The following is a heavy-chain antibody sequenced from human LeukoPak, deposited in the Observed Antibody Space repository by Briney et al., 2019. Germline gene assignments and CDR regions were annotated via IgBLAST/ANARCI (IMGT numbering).Heavy chain of an antibody. V-gene: IGHV3-64*02. CDR2: ISTNGDRT. CDR3: ARGVAISSSGWYDTFDY. J-gene: IGHJ4*02. Sequence: GGSLRLSCAASGFTFSNSAMYRVRQAPGKGLEFVSVISTNGDRTYYADSVKGRFTISRDNSKNTLYLQMGSLRADDMAVYYCARGVAISSSGWYDTFDYWGQGALVTISS. CDR1: GFTFSNSA. D-gene: IGHD6-19*01.